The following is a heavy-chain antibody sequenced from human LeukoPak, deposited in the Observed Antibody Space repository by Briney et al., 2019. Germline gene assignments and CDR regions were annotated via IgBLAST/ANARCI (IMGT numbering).Heavy chain of an antibody. CDR1: GFTVSSNY. J-gene: IGHJ4*02. CDR2: IKSKTDGGTT. V-gene: IGHV3-15*01. Sequence: GGSLRLSCAASGFTVSSNYMSWFRQTPGKGLEWVGRIKSKTDGGTTDYAAPVKGRFTISRDDSKNTLYLQMNSLKTEDTAVYYCTTASIVATIGYWGQGTLVTVSS. CDR3: TTASIVATIGY. D-gene: IGHD5-12*01.